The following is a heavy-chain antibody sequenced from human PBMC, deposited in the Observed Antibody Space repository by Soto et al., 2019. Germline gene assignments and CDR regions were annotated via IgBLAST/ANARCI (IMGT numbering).Heavy chain of an antibody. Sequence: QVQLVESGGGLVRPGGSLRLSCAAFGLSFSDDYMSWIRQAPGKGPEWISYISSSGTTIYYADSVKGRFTISRDNAQNLLDVQMKSLRAADTAVYHCAWYSYSHRLMLYFDLWGRGNLGTVSS. V-gene: IGHV3-11*01. CDR1: GLSFSDDY. CDR3: AWYSYSHRLMLYFDL. CDR2: ISSSGTTI. D-gene: IGHD5-18*01. J-gene: IGHJ2*01.